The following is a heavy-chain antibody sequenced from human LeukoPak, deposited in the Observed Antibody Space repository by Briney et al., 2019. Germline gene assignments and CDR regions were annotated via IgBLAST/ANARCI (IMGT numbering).Heavy chain of an antibody. D-gene: IGHD3-22*01. V-gene: IGHV3-33*08. Sequence: PGRSLRLSCAASGFTFRSYGMHWVRQAPGKGLEWVAVIWYDGSNKYYADSVKGRFTISRDNFKNTLYLQMNSLRAEDTAVYYCARDSAPGITMIGNWGQGTLVTVSS. CDR2: IWYDGSNK. CDR1: GFTFRSYG. CDR3: ARDSAPGITMIGN. J-gene: IGHJ4*02.